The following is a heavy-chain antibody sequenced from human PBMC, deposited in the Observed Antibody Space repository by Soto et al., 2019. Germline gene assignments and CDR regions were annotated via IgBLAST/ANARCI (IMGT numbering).Heavy chain of an antibody. V-gene: IGHV3-66*01. Sequence: EVQLVESGGGLXQXGGSLXXXCAXXXXXVXXNYMXXXRQAPGKGLEWVSVIYTGGSTYYADSVKGRFTISRDNSKNTLYLQMNSLRAEDTAVYYCARVGYSSGWFRSWGQGTLVTVSS. CDR2: IYTGGST. CDR3: ARVGYSSGWFRS. CDR1: XXXVXXNY. D-gene: IGHD6-19*01. J-gene: IGHJ5*02.